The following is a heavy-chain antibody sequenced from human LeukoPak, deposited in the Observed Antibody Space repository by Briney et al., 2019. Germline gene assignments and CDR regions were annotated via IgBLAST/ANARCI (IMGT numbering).Heavy chain of an antibody. CDR3: ARDRDCGDGGCYPHFDY. Sequence: PGGSLRLSCAASGFTVGSNYMSWVRQAPGKGLEWVSVIYTGGSTYYADSVKGRFTISRDNSKNTLYLQMNSLRAEDTAVYYCARDRDCGDGGCYPHFDYWGQGVRVTVSS. CDR1: GFTVGSNY. V-gene: IGHV3-53*01. J-gene: IGHJ4*02. D-gene: IGHD2-15*01. CDR2: IYTGGST.